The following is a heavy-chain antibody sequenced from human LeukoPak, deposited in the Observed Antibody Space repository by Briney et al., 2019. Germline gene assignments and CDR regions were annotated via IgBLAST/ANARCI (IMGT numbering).Heavy chain of an antibody. D-gene: IGHD2-2*01. CDR3: AKTAGKGKYGPPYY. V-gene: IGHV3-74*01. CDR2: INSDGKIT. Sequence: PGGSLRLSCAASGFTFSSLWMHWVRQAPGKGLVWVSRINSDGKITIYADSVKGRFTISRDNAKNTLYLQMNSLRAEDTAVYYCAKTAGKGKYGPPYYRGQGTLGTGSS. J-gene: IGHJ4*02. CDR1: GFTFSSLW.